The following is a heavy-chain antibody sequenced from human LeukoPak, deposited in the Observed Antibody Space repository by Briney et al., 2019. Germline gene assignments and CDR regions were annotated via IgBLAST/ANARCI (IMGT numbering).Heavy chain of an antibody. V-gene: IGHV3-48*01. J-gene: IGHJ4*02. CDR1: GFTFSSYA. CDR2: ISSSTNTI. CDR3: AREKYGDYVSDY. D-gene: IGHD4-17*01. Sequence: GGSLRLSCAASGFTFSSYAMKWVRQAPGKGLEWISYISSSTNTIYYADSLKGRFTISRDNAKNSLYLQMNSLRAADTAVYYCAREKYGDYVSDYWGQGTLVTVSS.